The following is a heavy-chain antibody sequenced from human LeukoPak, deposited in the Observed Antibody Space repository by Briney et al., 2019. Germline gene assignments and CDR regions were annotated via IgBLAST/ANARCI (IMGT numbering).Heavy chain of an antibody. V-gene: IGHV3-7*01. CDR3: ARSVYSSGWLYYFDY. D-gene: IGHD6-19*01. J-gene: IGHJ4*02. Sequence: GGSLRLSCAASGFTFSSYWMSWVRQAPGKGLEWVANIKQDGSEKYYVDSVKGRFTIPRDNAKNSLYLQMNSLRAEDTAVYYCARSVYSSGWLYYFDYWGQGTLVTVSS. CDR2: IKQDGSEK. CDR1: GFTFSSYW.